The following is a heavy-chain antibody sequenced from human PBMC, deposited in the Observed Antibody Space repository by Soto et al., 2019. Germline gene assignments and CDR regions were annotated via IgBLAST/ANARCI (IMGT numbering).Heavy chain of an antibody. V-gene: IGHV4-30-2*01. CDR3: ARVPGP. J-gene: IGHJ5*02. Sequence: SETLSLTCAVSGGSISSGGYSWSWIRQPPGKGLEWIGYIYHSGSTYYNPSLKSRVTISVDRSKNQFSLKLSSVTAADTPVYYCARVPGPWGQGTLVTVSS. CDR2: IYHSGST. CDR1: GGSISSGGYS.